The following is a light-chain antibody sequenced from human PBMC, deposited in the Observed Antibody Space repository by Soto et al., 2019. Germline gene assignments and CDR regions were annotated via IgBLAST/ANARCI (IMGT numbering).Light chain of an antibody. CDR3: MQALQTPFT. J-gene: IGKJ3*01. CDR1: QSLLHSNGYNY. V-gene: IGKV2-28*01. Sequence: DIVMTQSPLSLPVTPGEPASISCRSSQSLLHSNGYNYLDWYLQKPGQSPQLLIYLGSSRASGVPDRFSGSGPGTDFTLKISRVEAEDVGVYYCMQALQTPFTFGPGTKVDIK. CDR2: LGS.